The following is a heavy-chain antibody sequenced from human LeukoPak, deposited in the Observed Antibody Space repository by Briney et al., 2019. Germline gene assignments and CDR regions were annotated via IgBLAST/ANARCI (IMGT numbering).Heavy chain of an antibody. CDR1: GGSISSHY. CDR2: IYYSGST. D-gene: IGHD3-22*01. Sequence: SETLSLTCTVSGGSISSHYWSWIRQPPGKGLEWIGYIYYSGSTNYNPSLKSRVTISVDTSKNQFSLKLSSVTAADTAVYYCARDGYYYDTARDPAPDYYYYGMDVWGQGTTVTVSS. CDR3: ARDGYYYDTARDPAPDYYYYGMDV. V-gene: IGHV4-59*11. J-gene: IGHJ6*02.